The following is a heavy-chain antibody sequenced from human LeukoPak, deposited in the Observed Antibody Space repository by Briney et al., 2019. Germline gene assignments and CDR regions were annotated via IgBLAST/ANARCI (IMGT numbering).Heavy chain of an antibody. CDR2: INPNSGGT. V-gene: IGHV1-2*02. Sequence: ASVKVSCKASGYTFTGYYMHWVRQAPGQGLEWMGWINPNSGGTNYAQKFQGRVTMTRDTSISTAYMELSRLRSDDTAVYYRARGHIVVVMYDYWGQGTLVTVSS. D-gene: IGHD2-21*01. CDR3: ARGHIVVVMYDY. J-gene: IGHJ4*02. CDR1: GYTFTGYY.